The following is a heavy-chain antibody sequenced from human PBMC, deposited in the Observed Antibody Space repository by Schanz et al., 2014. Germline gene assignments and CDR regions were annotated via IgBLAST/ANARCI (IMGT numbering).Heavy chain of an antibody. D-gene: IGHD6-13*01. Sequence: DVQLLESGGGLVQPGGSLRLSCSASTFTFDHYAMTWVRQAPGKGLEWVAAVSSRSDEIKYADSVKGRFTISSDNSKSTLYLQMSSLRAEDTAVYYCAKSQGSSFDSWGQGTLVTVSS. V-gene: IGHV3-23*05. J-gene: IGHJ4*02. CDR1: TFTFDHYA. CDR2: VSSRSDEI. CDR3: AKSQGSSFDS.